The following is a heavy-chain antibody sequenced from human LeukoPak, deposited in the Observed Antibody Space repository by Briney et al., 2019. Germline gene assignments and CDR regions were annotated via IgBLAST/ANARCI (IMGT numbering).Heavy chain of an antibody. CDR3: ARRGYYYDSSGYYSYEGRDF. CDR2: ISYSGSYI. Sequence: GGSLRLSCAASGFIFSRYWMHWVRQAPGKGLEWVSFISYSGSYIDYADSVKGRFTISRDNTKNSLFLQMNNLRAEDTAVYYCARRGYYYDSSGYYSYEGRDFWGQGTLVTVSS. D-gene: IGHD3-22*01. V-gene: IGHV3-21*01. CDR1: GFIFSRYW. J-gene: IGHJ4*02.